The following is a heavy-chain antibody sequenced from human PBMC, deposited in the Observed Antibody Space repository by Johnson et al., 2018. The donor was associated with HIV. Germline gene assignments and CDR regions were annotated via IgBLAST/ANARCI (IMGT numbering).Heavy chain of an antibody. CDR2: ISYDGSNK. J-gene: IGHJ3*02. Sequence: QVQLVESGGGVVQPGRSLRLSCAASGFTFSSYVMHWVRQAPGKGLEWVALISYDGSNKYYADSVKGRFTISRDNSKNTLYRQMNSLRAEDTAVFYCARAIVVDDDAFDIWGQGTMVTVSS. V-gene: IGHV3-30*04. CDR1: GFTFSSYV. D-gene: IGHD3-22*01. CDR3: ARAIVVDDDAFDI.